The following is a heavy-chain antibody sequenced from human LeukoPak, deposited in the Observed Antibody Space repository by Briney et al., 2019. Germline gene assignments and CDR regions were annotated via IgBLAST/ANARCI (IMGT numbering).Heavy chain of an antibody. CDR1: GFTFSSYA. J-gene: IGHJ1*01. Sequence: GGSLRLSCAASGFTFSSYAMSWVRQAPGKGLEWVSAISGSGGSTYYADSVKGRFTISRDNSKNTLYLQMNSLRAEDTAVYYCARVSDPDYYDSSGYYSFKSEYFQHWGQGTLVTVSS. CDR3: ARVSDPDYYDSSGYYSFKSEYFQH. D-gene: IGHD3-22*01. V-gene: IGHV3-23*01. CDR2: ISGSGGST.